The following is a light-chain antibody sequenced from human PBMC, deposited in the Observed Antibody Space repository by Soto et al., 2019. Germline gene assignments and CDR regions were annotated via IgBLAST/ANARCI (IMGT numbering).Light chain of an antibody. V-gene: IGKV3D-15*01. Sequence: EIVMTQSPATLSVSPGERATLSCRASQSVRSNFAWYQQKPGQAPRLLIYGASTRATGIPARFSGSGSGTEFTLTISGLQSEDFAVYYCQQYNNWPAITFGQGTRMAIK. J-gene: IGKJ5*01. CDR1: QSVRSN. CDR2: GAS. CDR3: QQYNNWPAIT.